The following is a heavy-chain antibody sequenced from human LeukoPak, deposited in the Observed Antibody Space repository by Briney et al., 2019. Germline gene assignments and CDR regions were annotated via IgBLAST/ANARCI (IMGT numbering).Heavy chain of an antibody. V-gene: IGHV3-23*01. J-gene: IGHJ4*02. CDR2: ITGSYDRT. CDR1: GFTFSSAA. CDR3: AKGQQGNSRCHLDM. D-gene: IGHD6-13*01. Sequence: TGGSLRLSCAASGFTFSSAAMTWVRQAPGKGLEWVSTITGSYDRTYYADSVRGRLTISRDYSKNTLHLQINSKRVAHTAIYYYAKGQQGNSRCHLDMGGQGNLVTVSS.